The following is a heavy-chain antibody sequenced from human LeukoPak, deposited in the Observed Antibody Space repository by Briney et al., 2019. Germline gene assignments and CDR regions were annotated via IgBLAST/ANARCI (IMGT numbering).Heavy chain of an antibody. J-gene: IGHJ3*02. V-gene: IGHV3-30-3*01. CDR1: GFPFSSYA. CDR2: ISYDGSNK. Sequence: GRSLRLSCAASGFPFSSYAMHWVRQAPGKGLEWVAVISYDGSNKYYADSVKGRFTISRDNSKNTLYLQMNSLRAEDTAVYYCARGVGDAFDIWGQGTMVTVSS. D-gene: IGHD2-2*01. CDR3: ARGVGDAFDI.